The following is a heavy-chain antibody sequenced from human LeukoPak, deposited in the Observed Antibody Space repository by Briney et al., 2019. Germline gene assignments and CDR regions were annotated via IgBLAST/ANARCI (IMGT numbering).Heavy chain of an antibody. Sequence: PSETLSLTRTVSGGAIISSSYYRGWLRQPLGKGLEWVGSIYYGGSAYYNPSLESRLAISVDTSMNQFSLKLNSVTAADTAVYYSRTLRYNWNDFFEYWGQGTLVTVSS. CDR3: RTLRYNWNDFFEY. D-gene: IGHD1-20*01. V-gene: IGHV4-39*01. CDR1: GGAIISSSYY. CDR2: IYYGGSA. J-gene: IGHJ4*02.